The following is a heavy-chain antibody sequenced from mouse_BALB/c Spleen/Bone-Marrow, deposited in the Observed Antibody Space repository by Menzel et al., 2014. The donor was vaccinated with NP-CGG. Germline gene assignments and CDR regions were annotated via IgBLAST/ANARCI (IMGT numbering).Heavy chain of an antibody. J-gene: IGHJ3*01. Sequence: EVQLQEFGAELVKPGASVKLSCTASGFNIKDTYMHWVKQRPEQGLEWIGRIDPANGNTKYDPKFQGKATITADTSSNTAHLHLSSLTSEDTAVYYCANDWFAYWGQGTLVTVSA. CDR1: GFNIKDTY. CDR2: IDPANGNT. CDR3: ANDWFAY. D-gene: IGHD2-3*01. V-gene: IGHV14-3*02.